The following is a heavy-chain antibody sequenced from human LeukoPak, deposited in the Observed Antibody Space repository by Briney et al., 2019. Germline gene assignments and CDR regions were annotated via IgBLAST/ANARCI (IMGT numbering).Heavy chain of an antibody. V-gene: IGHV7-4-1*02. J-gene: IGHJ5*02. Sequence: ASVKVSCKASGYTFTSYVMNWLRQAPGQGLEWMGWINTNTGNPTYAQGFTGRFVFSLDTSVSTAYLQISSLKAEDTAVYYCARGPGLTGYYSRGRYNWFDPWGQGTLVTVSS. CDR2: INTNTGNP. CDR3: ARGPGLTGYYSRGRYNWFDP. CDR1: GYTFTSYV. D-gene: IGHD3-9*01.